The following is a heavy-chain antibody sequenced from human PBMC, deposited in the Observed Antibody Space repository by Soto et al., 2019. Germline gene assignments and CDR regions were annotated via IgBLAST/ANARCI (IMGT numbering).Heavy chain of an antibody. D-gene: IGHD6-13*01. V-gene: IGHV4-4*02. CDR1: GGSIRSSNW. J-gene: IGHJ4*02. CDR2: IYLGGST. Sequence: QVQLQESGPGLVKPSGTLSLTCDVAGGSIRSSNWWRCVRQPPGEGLEWIGEIYLGGSTNYYPSLKSRVTLSVAKSQNQFSLKLSSVPAADTVVYYCAREVLSVAAAGTFDYWCQGTLGTVSS. CDR3: AREVLSVAAAGTFDY.